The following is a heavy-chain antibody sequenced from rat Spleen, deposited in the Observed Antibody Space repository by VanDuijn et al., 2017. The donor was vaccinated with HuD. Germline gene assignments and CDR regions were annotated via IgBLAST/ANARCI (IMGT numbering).Heavy chain of an antibody. D-gene: IGHD1-11*01. CDR1: GFTFSSAW. CDR3: ATEGRFAY. Sequence: EVQVLESGGGLVQPGNSLKLSCATSGFTFSSAWMYWYRQFPEKRLEWIARIKAKSNNYATDYTESVKGRFTISRDDSKCSIYLQMNNLKAEDTAIYYCATEGRFAYWGQGTLVTVSS. J-gene: IGHJ3*01. V-gene: IGHV6-6*01. CDR2: IKAKSNNYAT.